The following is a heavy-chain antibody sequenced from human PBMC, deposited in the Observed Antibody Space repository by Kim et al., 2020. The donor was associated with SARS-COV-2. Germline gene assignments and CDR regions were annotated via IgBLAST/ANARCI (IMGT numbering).Heavy chain of an antibody. CDR3: AKDLVGPTESGDY. Sequence: GGSLRLSCAASGFTFSSYAMSWVRQAPGKGLEWVSAISGSGGSTYYADSVKGRFTISRDNSKNTLYLQINSLRAEDTAVYYCAKDLVGPTESGDYWGQGTLVTVSS. CDR1: GFTFSSYA. CDR2: ISGSGGST. V-gene: IGHV3-23*01. J-gene: IGHJ4*02. D-gene: IGHD2-8*02.